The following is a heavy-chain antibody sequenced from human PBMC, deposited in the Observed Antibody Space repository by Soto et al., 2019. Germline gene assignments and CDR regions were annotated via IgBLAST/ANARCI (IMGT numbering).Heavy chain of an antibody. Sequence: PGGSLRLSCAASGFTFSSYSMNWVRQAPGKGLEWVSYISSSSSTIYYADSVKGRFTISRDNAKNSLYLQMNSLRAEDTAVYYCARPISSWYYYGMDVWGQGTTVTVSS. CDR1: GFTFSSYS. CDR2: ISSSSSTI. CDR3: ARPISSWYYYGMDV. D-gene: IGHD6-13*01. J-gene: IGHJ6*02. V-gene: IGHV3-48*01.